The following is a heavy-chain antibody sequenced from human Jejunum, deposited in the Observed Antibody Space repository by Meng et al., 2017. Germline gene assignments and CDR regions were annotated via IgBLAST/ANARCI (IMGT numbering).Heavy chain of an antibody. D-gene: IGHD1-7*01. CDR3: ARGWKYAWFN. V-gene: IGHV4-4*02. CDR2: MHQSGSS. CDR1: GGFSSIYW. Sequence: GPLQEVGPGLVRPSGALSLTCAGSGGFSSIYWWSWLRQPPGKGLEWIGEMHQSGSSNYNPSLKSRLTMSVDESKNHFSLKLNSVTAADTAVYYCARGWKYAWFNWGQGILVTVSS. J-gene: IGHJ4*02.